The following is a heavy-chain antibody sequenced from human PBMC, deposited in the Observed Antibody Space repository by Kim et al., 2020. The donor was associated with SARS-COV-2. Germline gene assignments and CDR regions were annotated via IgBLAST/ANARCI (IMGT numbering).Heavy chain of an antibody. CDR3: ARDMNPTVYDY. Sequence: KTKMSQKFQGKLTSTRDTSANTAYMDLSSLTSEDTAIYYCARDMNPTVYDYWGQGTLVTVSS. V-gene: IGHV1-3*01. J-gene: IGHJ4*02. CDR2: KT. D-gene: IGHD4-4*01.